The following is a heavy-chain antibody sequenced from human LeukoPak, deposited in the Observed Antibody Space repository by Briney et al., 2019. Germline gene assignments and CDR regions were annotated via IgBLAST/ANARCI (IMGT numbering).Heavy chain of an antibody. CDR1: GVSISSYY. V-gene: IGHV4-59*12. CDR3: ARVERGANWFDP. CDR2: IYYSGST. J-gene: IGHJ5*02. D-gene: IGHD1-1*01. Sequence: SETLSLTCTVSGVSISSYYWSWIRQPPGKGLEWIGSIYYSGSTYYNPSLKSRVTISVDTSKNQFSLKLSSVTAADTAVYYCARVERGANWFDPWGQGTLVTVSS.